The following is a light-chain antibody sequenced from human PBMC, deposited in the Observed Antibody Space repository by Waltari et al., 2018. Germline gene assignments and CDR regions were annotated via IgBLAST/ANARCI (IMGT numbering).Light chain of an antibody. CDR2: GAS. CDR1: QSVSNNY. J-gene: IGKJ4*01. V-gene: IGKV3-20*01. Sequence: EIVLMQSPGILSLSPGDTATLSCRASQSVSNNYLAWYQQKPGQAPRLLIYGASSRATGIPDRFSGGGSGTDFTLTISRLEPEDFAVYFCQQYGNSPLTFGGGTEVEIE. CDR3: QQYGNSPLT.